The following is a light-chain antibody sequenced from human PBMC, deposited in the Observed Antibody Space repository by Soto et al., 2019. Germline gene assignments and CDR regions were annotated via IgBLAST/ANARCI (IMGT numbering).Light chain of an antibody. J-gene: IGLJ3*02. V-gene: IGLV1-40*01. CDR3: QSYDSSLRGWV. CDR1: SSNIGAGYD. Sequence: QCVLTQPPSVSGAPGQRVTISCTGSSSNIGAGYDVHWYHQVPGTVPKLLVYGNKNRPSGVPDRFSGSKSGISASLAITGLQAEDEADYYCQSYDSSLRGWVFGGGTKVTVL. CDR2: GNK.